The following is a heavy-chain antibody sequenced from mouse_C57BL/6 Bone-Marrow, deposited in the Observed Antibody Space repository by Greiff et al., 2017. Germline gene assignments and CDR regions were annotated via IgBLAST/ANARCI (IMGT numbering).Heavy chain of an antibody. CDR1: GYTFTDYY. J-gene: IGHJ3*01. V-gene: IGHV1-76*01. Sequence: VQLQQSGAELVRPGASVKLSCKASGYTFTDYYINWVKQRPGQGLEWIARIYPGSGNTYYNEKFKGKATLTAEKSSSTAYMQLSSLTSEDSAVYFCARGYYDYLLAWFAYWGQGTLVTVSA. CDR3: ARGYYDYLLAWFAY. CDR2: IYPGSGNT. D-gene: IGHD2-4*01.